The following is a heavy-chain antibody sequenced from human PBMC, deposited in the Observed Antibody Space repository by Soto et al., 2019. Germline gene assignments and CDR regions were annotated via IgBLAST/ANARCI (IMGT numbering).Heavy chain of an antibody. V-gene: IGHV3-21*01. CDR3: ARDKPVYYDFWSGPDY. CDR1: GFTFSSYS. J-gene: IGHJ4*02. Sequence: PGGSLRLSCAASGFTFSSYSMNWVRQAPGKGLEWVSSISSSGSYIYYADSVRGRFTISRDNAKNSLYLQMNSLRAEETAVYYCARDKPVYYDFWSGPDYWGQGTLVTVSS. CDR2: ISSSGSYI. D-gene: IGHD3-3*01.